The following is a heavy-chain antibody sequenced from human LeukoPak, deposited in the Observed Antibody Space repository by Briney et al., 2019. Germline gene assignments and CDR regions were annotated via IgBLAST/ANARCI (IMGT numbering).Heavy chain of an antibody. CDR1: GFTLSDYV. Sequence: GGSLRLSCAASGFTLSDYVMAWIRQPPGKGLEWVAYIDPSGSSLYYADSVKGRFTVSGDNAKNSLFLHMKSLRAEDSAAYYCARSAYNWNWGQGTLVAVSS. CDR2: IDPSGSSL. CDR3: ARSAYNWN. D-gene: IGHD1-20*01. V-gene: IGHV3-11*01. J-gene: IGHJ4*02.